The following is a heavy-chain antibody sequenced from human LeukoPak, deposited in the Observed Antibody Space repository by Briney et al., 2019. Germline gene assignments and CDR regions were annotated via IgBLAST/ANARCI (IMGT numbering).Heavy chain of an antibody. J-gene: IGHJ3*02. D-gene: IGHD3-10*01. CDR3: PTAHGCGSYYGGDALYI. Sequence: GGSLSLSCAASGFTFNSCSMNWVRQAPGKGLEWVSSISSSSSYIYYADSVKGRFTISRDNAKNSLYLQMNSLRAEGTAVYYDPTAHGCGSYYGGDALYIWGQGTMVTVSS. CDR2: ISSSSSYI. V-gene: IGHV3-21*01. CDR1: GFTFNSCS.